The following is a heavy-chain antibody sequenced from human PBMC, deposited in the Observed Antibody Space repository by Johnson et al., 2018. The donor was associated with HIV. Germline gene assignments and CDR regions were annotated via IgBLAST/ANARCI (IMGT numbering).Heavy chain of an antibody. CDR1: GFTFSSYA. CDR2: ISYDGNNK. Sequence: QVQLVESGGGVVQPGRSLRLSCAASGFTFSSYAMHWVRQAPGKGLEWVAVISYDGNNKYYADSVKGRFTISRDNSKNTLYLQMNSLRAEDTALYYCARGAPWSGSDAFDIWGQGTMVTVSS. D-gene: IGHD3-3*01. V-gene: IGHV3-30-3*01. J-gene: IGHJ3*02. CDR3: ARGAPWSGSDAFDI.